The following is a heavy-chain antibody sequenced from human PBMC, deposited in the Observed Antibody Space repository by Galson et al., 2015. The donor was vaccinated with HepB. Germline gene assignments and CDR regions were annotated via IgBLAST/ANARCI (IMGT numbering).Heavy chain of an antibody. CDR3: AREGGGYGDYDLYYYYGMDV. Sequence: SCKASGGTFSSYAISWVRQAPGQGLEWMGGIIPIFGTANYAQKFQGRVTITADESTSTAYMELSSLRSEDTAVYYCAREGGGYGDYDLYYYYGMDVWGQGTTVTVSS. J-gene: IGHJ6*02. V-gene: IGHV1-69*01. CDR1: GGTFSSYA. D-gene: IGHD4-17*01. CDR2: IIPIFGTA.